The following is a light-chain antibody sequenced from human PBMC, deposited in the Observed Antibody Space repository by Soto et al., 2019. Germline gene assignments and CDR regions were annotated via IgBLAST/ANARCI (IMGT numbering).Light chain of an antibody. CDR2: GAS. J-gene: IGKJ5*01. V-gene: IGKV3-15*01. CDR1: QSVSSSY. CDR3: QQYNNWPLT. Sequence: EIVLTQSPGTLSCSPGERATLSCRASQSVSSSYLAWYQQKPGQAPRLLIYGASSRATGIPVRFSGSGSGTEFTLTISSLQSEDFAVYYCQQYNNWPLTFGQGTRLEI.